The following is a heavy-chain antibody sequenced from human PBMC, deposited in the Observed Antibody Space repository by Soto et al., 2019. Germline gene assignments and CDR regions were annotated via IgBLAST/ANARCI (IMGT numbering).Heavy chain of an antibody. V-gene: IGHV1-18*01. CDR3: AADATAWQQMVPSDY. J-gene: IGHJ4*02. CDR2: ISAYNGNT. D-gene: IGHD2-8*01. Sequence: ASVKVSCKASGYTFSSYGISWVRQAPGQGLEWMGWISAYNGNTKNAQNLQGRVTLTTDTSTSTAYMELSRLTSEDTAIYYCAADATAWQQMVPSDYWGQGTLVTVSS. CDR1: GYTFSSYG.